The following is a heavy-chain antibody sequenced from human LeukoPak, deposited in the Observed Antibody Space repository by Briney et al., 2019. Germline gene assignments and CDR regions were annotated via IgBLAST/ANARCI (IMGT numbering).Heavy chain of an antibody. CDR3: ARSSYYDTSGYYDY. J-gene: IGHJ4*02. CDR2: ICYTEST. V-gene: IGHV4-39*01. CDR1: GGSISSSSHY. D-gene: IGHD3-22*01. Sequence: SETLSLTCTVSGGSISSSSHYWGWVRQPPGKGLECIGFICYTESTYSNPSLKSRVALSIDGTKNQFSLKLSSVTAADTAVYYCARSSYYDTSGYYDYWGQGALVTVSS.